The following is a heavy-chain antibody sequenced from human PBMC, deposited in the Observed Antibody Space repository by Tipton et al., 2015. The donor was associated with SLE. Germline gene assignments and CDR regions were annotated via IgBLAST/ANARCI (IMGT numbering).Heavy chain of an antibody. CDR3: AQGNYDTTGRFQRTYYFES. V-gene: IGHV4-59*01. D-gene: IGHD2-8*02. Sequence: TLSLTCTVSGDSISSYYWNWVRQPPGKGLEWIGYIYYSGSAKYNPSLKSRVTTSVDTAKKQFSLRLNSVTAADTAVYYCAQGNYDTTGRFQRTYYFESWGQGTLVTVSS. CDR1: GDSISSYY. CDR2: IYYSGSA. J-gene: IGHJ4*02.